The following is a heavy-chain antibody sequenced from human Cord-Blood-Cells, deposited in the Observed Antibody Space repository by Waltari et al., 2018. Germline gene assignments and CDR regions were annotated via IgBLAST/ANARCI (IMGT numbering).Heavy chain of an antibody. CDR1: GYSFTSYW. V-gene: IGHV5-51*01. J-gene: IGHJ2*01. Sequence: EVQLVQSGAEVKKPGESLKISCKGSGYSFTSYWIGWVRQMPGEGLEWMGIIYPGDSDTSYSPSFQGQVTSSVDKSISTAYLQWSSLKASDTAMYYCARHAPSKLGNWYFDLWGRGTLVTVSS. CDR3: ARHAPSKLGNWYFDL. D-gene: IGHD7-27*01. CDR2: IYPGDSDT.